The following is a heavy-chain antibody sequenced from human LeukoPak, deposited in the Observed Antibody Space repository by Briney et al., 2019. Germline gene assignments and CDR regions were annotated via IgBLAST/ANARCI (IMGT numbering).Heavy chain of an antibody. CDR2: ISGAVNAT. J-gene: IGHJ4*02. CDR3: VQGGQLGY. Sequence: PGGSLRLSCAVSGLTFSNFKMNWVRQAPGKGLEWVSAISGAVNATYYVDSVKGRFTISRDNSKNTLHLQMNSLRAEDTAVYFCVQGGQLGYWGQGTLVTVSS. D-gene: IGHD6-6*01. V-gene: IGHV3-23*01. CDR1: GLTFSNFK.